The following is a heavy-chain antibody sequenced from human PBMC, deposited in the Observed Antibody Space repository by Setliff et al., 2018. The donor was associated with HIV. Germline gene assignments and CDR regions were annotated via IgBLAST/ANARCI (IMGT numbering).Heavy chain of an antibody. CDR1: GFTFSSYE. J-gene: IGHJ6*03. CDR2: IGSAGDRTI. Sequence: PGGSLRLSCEGSGFTFSSYEMNWVRQAPGEGLEWLSYIGSAGDRTIYYADSVKGRFTISRDNAKNSLYLQMNSLRGEDTALYYCARVMVRGVEYYVDVWGKGTTVTVSS. D-gene: IGHD3-10*01. V-gene: IGHV3-48*03. CDR3: ARVMVRGVEYYVDV.